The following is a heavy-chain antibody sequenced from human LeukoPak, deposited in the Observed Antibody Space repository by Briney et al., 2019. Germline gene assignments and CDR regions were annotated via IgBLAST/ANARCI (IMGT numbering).Heavy chain of an antibody. CDR1: GFTFSTYN. CDR3: AKVRVGSIIAARYFDY. V-gene: IGHV3-23*01. Sequence: PGGSLRLSCEASGFTFSTYNMSWVRQAPGKGLEWVSAISGSGGSTYYADSVKGRFTISRDNSKNTLYLQMNSLRAEDTAVYYCAKVRVGSIIAARYFDYWGQGTLVTVSS. D-gene: IGHD6-13*01. CDR2: ISGSGGST. J-gene: IGHJ4*02.